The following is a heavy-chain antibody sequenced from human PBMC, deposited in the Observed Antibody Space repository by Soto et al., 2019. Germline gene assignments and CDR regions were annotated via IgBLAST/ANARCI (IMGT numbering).Heavy chain of an antibody. V-gene: IGHV3-30-3*01. CDR3: ARDQRFSSTGYSYGYYFDY. CDR2: ISYDGSNK. Sequence: PGRSLRLSCAASGFTFSSYAMHWVRQAPGKGLEWVAVISYDGSNKYYADSVKGRFTISRDNSKNTLYLQMNSLRAEDTAVYYCARDQRFSSTGYSYGYYFDYWGQGTLVTVSS. D-gene: IGHD5-18*01. J-gene: IGHJ4*02. CDR1: GFTFSSYA.